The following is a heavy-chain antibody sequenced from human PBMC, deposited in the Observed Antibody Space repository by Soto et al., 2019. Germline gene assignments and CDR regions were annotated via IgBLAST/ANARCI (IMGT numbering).Heavy chain of an antibody. CDR1: GGSFREYY. V-gene: IGHV4-34*01. CDR2: INQSGTT. CDR3: ARDIIPVIGGEIYYYFCMDV. Sequence: SETLSLTCAVNGGSFREYYWSWLRQPPGKGLEWIGEINQSGTTHYNPSLKRRINISIDTSKNQFSLNLTSVTAADTATYYCARDIIPVIGGEIYYYFCMDVWGQGTTVTVSS. D-gene: IGHD3-16*01. J-gene: IGHJ6*02.